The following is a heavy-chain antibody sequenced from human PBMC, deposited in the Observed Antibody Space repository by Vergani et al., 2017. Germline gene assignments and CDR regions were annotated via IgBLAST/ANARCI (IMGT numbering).Heavy chain of an antibody. CDR2: MYYSGRT. D-gene: IGHD6-13*01. V-gene: IGHV4-59*01. Sequence: QVQLQESGPGLVKPSETLSLTCTVSGGSISNYYWSWIRQPPGKGLEWIGYMYYSGRTNYNPSLKSRVTMLVDTSKNQFSLKLTSVTAADTAVYYCARLQFGAAAPDYLGQGTLVIVSS. CDR1: GGSISNYY. J-gene: IGHJ4*02. CDR3: ARLQFGAAAPDY.